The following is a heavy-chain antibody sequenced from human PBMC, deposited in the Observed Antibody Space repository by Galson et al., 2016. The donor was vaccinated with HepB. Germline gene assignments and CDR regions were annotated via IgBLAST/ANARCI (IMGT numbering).Heavy chain of an antibody. J-gene: IGHJ4*02. CDR1: GFTFSRHW. Sequence: SLRLSCAVSGFTFSRHWMCWVRQAPGKGLEWVANIKEDGDEEFYVDSVKVRFTISRDNAKNSLFLQMNSLTTHDTAVYYCAKGPPNLAYWGQGALVTVSS. V-gene: IGHV3-7*03. CDR3: AKGPPNLAY. CDR2: IKEDGDEE.